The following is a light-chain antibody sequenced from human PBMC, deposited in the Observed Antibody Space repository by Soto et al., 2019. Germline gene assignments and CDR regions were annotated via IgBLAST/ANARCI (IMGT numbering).Light chain of an antibody. CDR2: EVR. J-gene: IGLJ3*02. CDR1: SRDIGAYNL. V-gene: IGLV2-23*02. CDR3: CSYAGSRTFV. Sequence: QSALTQPASVSGSPGQTITISCSGTSRDIGAYNLVSWYQQPPGKAPKLLIYEVRNRPSGISYRFSGSKSGTTASLTISGLRAEDEAHYHCCSYAGSRTFVFGGGTKLTVL.